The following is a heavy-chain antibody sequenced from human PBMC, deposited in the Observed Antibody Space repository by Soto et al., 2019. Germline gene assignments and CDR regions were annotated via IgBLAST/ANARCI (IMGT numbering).Heavy chain of an antibody. V-gene: IGHV1-69*01. CDR3: ASGASRWYPYFFDS. CDR2: IIPYYNTL. Sequence: QAQVVQSGAEVRKPGSSVKLSCKASEGTFNSYAIAWVRQAPGQGLEWMGGIIPYYNTLNYAQKFQDRVTMTADDSTNTVYMALSSLRSDDTAVYFCASGASRWYPYFFDSWAQGTLVTVSS. CDR1: EGTFNSYA. J-gene: IGHJ4*02. D-gene: IGHD6-13*01.